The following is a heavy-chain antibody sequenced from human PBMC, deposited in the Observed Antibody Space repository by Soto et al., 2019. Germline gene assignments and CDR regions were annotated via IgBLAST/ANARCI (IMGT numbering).Heavy chain of an antibody. D-gene: IGHD6-13*01. CDR2: ISYDGSNK. V-gene: IGHV3-30-3*01. Sequence: QVQLVESGGGVVQPGRSLRLSCAASGFTFSSYAMHWVRQAPGKGLEWVAVISYDGSNKYYADSVKGRFTISRDNSKNTLYLQMNSLRAEDTAVYYCARLDGVAAAKVCMDVWGQGTTVTVSS. J-gene: IGHJ6*02. CDR3: ARLDGVAAAKVCMDV. CDR1: GFTFSSYA.